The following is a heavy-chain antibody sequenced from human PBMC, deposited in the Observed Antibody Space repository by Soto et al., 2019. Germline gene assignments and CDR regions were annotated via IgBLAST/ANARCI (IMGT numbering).Heavy chain of an antibody. V-gene: IGHV4-34*02. CDR2: IRHSGSS. Sequence: QVHLEQWGAGLLKPSETLSLACAVYGGSFGGYYWTWIRQSPGKGLEWIGEIRHSGSSDYNPSLKGRVTISVDTSKNQFFLNLASLTAADTAVYYCVRTAEVAVGIIGNAYYMDVWGKGT. D-gene: IGHD2-15*01. CDR3: VRTAEVAVGIIGNAYYMDV. J-gene: IGHJ6*03. CDR1: GGSFGGYY.